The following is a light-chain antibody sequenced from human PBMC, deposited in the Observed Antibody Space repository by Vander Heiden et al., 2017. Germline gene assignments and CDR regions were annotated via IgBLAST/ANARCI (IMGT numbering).Light chain of an antibody. J-gene: IGKJ1*01. CDR3: MQTLQTPWT. V-gene: IGKV2-28*01. CDR2: LGS. CDR1: QRLLHGNGYNY. Sequence: DILMTQSPLSLPVTPGEPASISCRSSQRLLHGNGYNYLHWYLQKPGQSPQLLIYLGSLRTSGVPDRFSGSGAGTDFTLKSSRVEAEDVGVYYCMQTLQTPWTFGQGTKVEIK.